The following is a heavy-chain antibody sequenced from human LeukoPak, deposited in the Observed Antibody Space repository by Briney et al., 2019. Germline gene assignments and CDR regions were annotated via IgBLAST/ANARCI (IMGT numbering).Heavy chain of an antibody. D-gene: IGHD4-23*01. Sequence: PGGSLRLSCAASGFTFSSYSMNWVRQAPGKGLEWVSSISSSSSYIYYADSVKGRFTISRDNAKNSLCLQMNSLRAEDTAVYYCARDFLNYGGTLYWGQGTLVTVSS. CDR2: ISSSSSYI. CDR1: GFTFSSYS. CDR3: ARDFLNYGGTLY. J-gene: IGHJ4*02. V-gene: IGHV3-21*01.